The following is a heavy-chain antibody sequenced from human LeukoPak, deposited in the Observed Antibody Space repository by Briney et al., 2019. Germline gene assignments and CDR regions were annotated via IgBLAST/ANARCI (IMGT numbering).Heavy chain of an antibody. V-gene: IGHV3-48*01. CDR3: ARDAGNSGYGCDL. D-gene: IGHD5-12*01. CDR2: IRSSSETL. CDR1: GFIFSQYS. J-gene: IGHJ5*02. Sequence: GGSLRLSCAASGFIFSQYSMNWVRQAPGKGLEWVSHIRSSSETLYADSVKGRFTISRDNARNLLYLQMNNLRGEDTAIYYCARDAGNSGYGCDLWGQGTLVTVSS.